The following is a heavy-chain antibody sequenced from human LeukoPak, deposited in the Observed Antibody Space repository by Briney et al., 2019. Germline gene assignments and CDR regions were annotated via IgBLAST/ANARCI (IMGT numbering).Heavy chain of an antibody. CDR2: INHSGST. CDR3: ARARWLHIDC. CDR1: GGSFSGYY. Sequence: SETLSLTCAVYGGSFSGYYWSWVRQPPGKGLEWIGEINHSGSTNYNPSLKSRVTISVDTSKNQFSLKLSSVTAADTAVYYCARARWLHIDCWGQGTLVTVSS. J-gene: IGHJ4*02. D-gene: IGHD5-12*01. V-gene: IGHV4-34*01.